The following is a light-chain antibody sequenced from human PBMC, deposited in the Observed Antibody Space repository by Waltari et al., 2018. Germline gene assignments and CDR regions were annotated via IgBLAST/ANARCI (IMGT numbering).Light chain of an antibody. CDR1: SGYSTSA. Sequence: QPVLTQPPSASASLGASVTLTCTLSSGYSTSAVHWYQQSPGKGPRFVMRVGSGGIVGSKGDGVPDRFSVLGSGLTRYLTIENIQEDDEGDYHCGADHGSGSNFLVVFGGGTKVTVL. CDR2: VGSGGIVG. J-gene: IGLJ2*01. CDR3: GADHGSGSNFLVV. V-gene: IGLV9-49*03.